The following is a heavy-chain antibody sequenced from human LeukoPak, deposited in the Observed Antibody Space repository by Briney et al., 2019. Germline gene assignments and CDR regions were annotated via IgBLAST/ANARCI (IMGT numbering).Heavy chain of an antibody. V-gene: IGHV3-11*01. CDR2: ISSSGSTI. Sequence: PGGSLRLSCAASGFTFSDYYMSWIRQAPGKGLEWLSYISSSGSTIYYADSVKGRFTISRDNAKNSLYLQMNSLRAEDTALYYCAKDISRAGWFGELRDYYYYGMDVWGQGTTVTVSS. CDR1: GFTFSDYY. CDR3: AKDISRAGWFGELRDYYYYGMDV. D-gene: IGHD3-10*01. J-gene: IGHJ6*02.